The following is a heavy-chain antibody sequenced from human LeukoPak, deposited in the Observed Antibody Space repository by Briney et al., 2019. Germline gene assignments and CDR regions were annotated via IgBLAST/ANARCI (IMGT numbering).Heavy chain of an antibody. CDR3: ARETRKYCSGGSCYPAFDY. J-gene: IGHJ4*02. CDR2: IYYSGST. Sequence: SETLSLTCTVSGGSISSGDYYWSWIRQPPGKGLEWIGYIYYSGSTYYNPSLKSRVTISVDTSKNQFSMKLSSVTAADTAVYYCARETRKYCSGGSCYPAFDYWGQGTLVTVSS. V-gene: IGHV4-30-4*01. D-gene: IGHD2-15*01. CDR1: GGSISSGDYY.